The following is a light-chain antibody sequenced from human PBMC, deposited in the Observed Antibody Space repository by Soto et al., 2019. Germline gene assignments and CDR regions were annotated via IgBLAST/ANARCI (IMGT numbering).Light chain of an antibody. Sequence: QSVLTQPPSASGTPGQGVTISCPGSTSNIGSNYVYWYQQLPGTAPKLLIYRNNQRPSGVPDRFSGSKSGTSASLAISGLRSDDEADYFCATWDHSLNGFYVFGTGTKVTVL. CDR1: TSNIGSNY. CDR3: ATWDHSLNGFYV. CDR2: RNN. J-gene: IGLJ1*01. V-gene: IGLV1-47*01.